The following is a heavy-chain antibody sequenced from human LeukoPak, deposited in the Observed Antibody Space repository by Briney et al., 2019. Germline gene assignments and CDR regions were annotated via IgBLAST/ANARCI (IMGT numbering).Heavy chain of an antibody. V-gene: IGHV1-8*03. D-gene: IGHD1/OR15-1a*01. Sequence: ASVKVSCKASGYTFTSYDINWVRQATGQGLEWMGWMNPNSGNTGYAQKFQGRVTITRNTSISTAYMELSSLRSEDTAVYYCARVSNNNYGTDVWGQGTTVTVSS. CDR3: ARVSNNNYGTDV. CDR1: GYTFTSYD. CDR2: MNPNSGNT. J-gene: IGHJ6*02.